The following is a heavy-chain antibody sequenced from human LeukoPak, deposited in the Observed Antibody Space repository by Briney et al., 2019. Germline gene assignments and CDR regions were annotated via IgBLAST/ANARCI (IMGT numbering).Heavy chain of an antibody. D-gene: IGHD3-10*01. V-gene: IGHV4-30-4*01. J-gene: IGHJ4*02. CDR2: IYYSGST. CDR3: ASLIMARGVYFDY. CDR1: GGSISSGDYY. Sequence: SETLSLTCTVSGGSISSGDYYWSWIRQPPGKGLEWTGYIYYSGSTYYNPSLKSRVTISVDTSKNQFSLKLSSVTAADTAVYYCASLIMARGVYFDYWGQGTLVTVSS.